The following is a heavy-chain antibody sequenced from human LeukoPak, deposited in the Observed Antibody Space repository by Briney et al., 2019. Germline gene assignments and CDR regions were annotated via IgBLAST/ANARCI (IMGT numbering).Heavy chain of an antibody. CDR3: ARHTRVGFGAR. V-gene: IGHV4-39*01. CDR2: IYYSVSSEST. CDR1: GTSISSTPYY. Sequence: SETLSLTCTVSGTSISSTPYYWRWIRQPPGKGLEWIATIYYSVSSESTSYSPSLKSRVTISVDTSKNQLSLKLISVTAADTAVYYCARHTRVGFGARWGQGTLVTVSS. J-gene: IGHJ4*02. D-gene: IGHD3-10*01.